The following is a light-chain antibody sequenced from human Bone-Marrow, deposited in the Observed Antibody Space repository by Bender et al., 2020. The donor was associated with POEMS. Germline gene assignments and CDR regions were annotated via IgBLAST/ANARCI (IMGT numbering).Light chain of an antibody. V-gene: IGLV2-23*02. CDR1: SSDVGSSNL. CDR2: EVS. J-gene: IGLJ2*01. CDR3: CSYAAHSTFVV. Sequence: QSALTQPASVSGSPGQSITISCTGTSSDVGSSNLVSWYQQHPGKAPKLMIYEVSERPSGVSNRFSGSKSGNTASLTISGLRAEDEADYYCCSYAAHSTFVVFGGGTKLTVL.